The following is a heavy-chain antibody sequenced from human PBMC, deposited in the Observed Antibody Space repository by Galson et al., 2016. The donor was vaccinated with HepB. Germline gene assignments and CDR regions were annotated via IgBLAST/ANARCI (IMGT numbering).Heavy chain of an antibody. CDR2: INGGNGDT. J-gene: IGHJ6*02. D-gene: IGHD3-16*02. CDR1: GYTFTTYA. V-gene: IGHV1-3*01. CDR3: ARVSRSSYGIDV. Sequence: SVKVSCKASGYTFTTYAMQWVRQAPGHRLEWMGWINGGNGDTKYSQKFQGRVTITRDTSASTANLELSSLKSEDTAVYYCARVSRSSYGIDVWGQGTTVTVSS.